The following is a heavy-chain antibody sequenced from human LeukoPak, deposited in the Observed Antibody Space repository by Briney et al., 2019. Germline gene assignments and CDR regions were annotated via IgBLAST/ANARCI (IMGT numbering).Heavy chain of an antibody. CDR1: GGTFCSYA. V-gene: IGHV1-69*05. CDR3: ARVGLRYFDWLDY. D-gene: IGHD3-9*01. CDR2: IIPIFGTA. J-gene: IGHJ4*02. Sequence: SVKVSCKASGGTFCSYAISWVRQAPGQGLEWMGRIIPIFGTANYAQKFQGRVTITTDESTSTAYMELSSLRSEDTAVYYCARVGLRYFDWLDYWGQGTLVTVSS.